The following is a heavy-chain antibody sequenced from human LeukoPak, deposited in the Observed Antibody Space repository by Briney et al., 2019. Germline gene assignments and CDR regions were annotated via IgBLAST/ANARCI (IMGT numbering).Heavy chain of an antibody. J-gene: IGHJ5*02. D-gene: IGHD3-10*01. Sequence: GGSLRLSCVASGFTFSSHAMHWVRQAPGKGLEWVSYISSSGNTIYYADSVKGRLTISRDNAKNSLYLQMNSLRAEDTAVYYCARDFRAAFDPWGQGTLVTVSS. CDR3: ARDFRAAFDP. CDR1: GFTFSSHA. V-gene: IGHV3-48*03. CDR2: ISSSGNTI.